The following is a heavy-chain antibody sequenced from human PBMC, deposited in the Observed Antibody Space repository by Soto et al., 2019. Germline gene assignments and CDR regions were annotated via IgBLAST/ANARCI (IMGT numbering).Heavy chain of an antibody. D-gene: IGHD3-22*01. CDR1: GYSFATSG. Sequence: QVKLVQSGTEVKKPGASIKVSCKASGYSFATSGMSWVRQAPGQGLEWMGWISAYNGNTNFDHNFQDRVTMTTDTSTSTAYLEVRTLKSDDTAVYYCARAGQYYDASGYANWGQGTLVTVSS. J-gene: IGHJ4*02. CDR3: ARAGQYYDASGYAN. V-gene: IGHV1-18*01. CDR2: ISAYNGNT.